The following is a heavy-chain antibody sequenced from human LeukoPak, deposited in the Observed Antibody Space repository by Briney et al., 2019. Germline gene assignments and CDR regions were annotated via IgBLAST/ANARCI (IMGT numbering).Heavy chain of an antibody. Sequence: QPGRSLRLSCAASGFTFDDYAMHWVRQAPGKGLEWVSLISWDGGSTYYADSVKGRFTISRDNSKNSLYLQMNSLRAEDTALYYCAKDMVPMDDDYVWGILDYWGQGTLVTVSS. CDR2: ISWDGGST. CDR1: GFTFDDYA. CDR3: AKDMVPMDDDYVWGILDY. J-gene: IGHJ4*02. V-gene: IGHV3-43D*03. D-gene: IGHD3-16*01.